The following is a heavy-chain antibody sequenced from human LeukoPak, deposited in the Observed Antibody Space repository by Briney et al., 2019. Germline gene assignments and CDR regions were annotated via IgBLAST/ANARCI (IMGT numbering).Heavy chain of an antibody. V-gene: IGHV4-30-2*01. CDR2: IYHSGST. CDR1: GGSISSGGYS. D-gene: IGHD4-17*01. CDR3: ARGSLTTPKVGGFDY. Sequence: SQTLSLTCAVSGGSISSGGYSWSWIRQPPGKGLEWIGYIYHSGSTYYNPSLKSRVTISVDTSKNQFSLKLSSVTAADTAVYYCARGSLTTPKVGGFDYWGQGTLVTVSS. J-gene: IGHJ4*02.